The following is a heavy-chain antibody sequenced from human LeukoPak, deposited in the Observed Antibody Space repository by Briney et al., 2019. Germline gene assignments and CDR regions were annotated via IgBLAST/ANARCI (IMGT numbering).Heavy chain of an antibody. CDR3: ARRLTQYDCFDP. Sequence: SQTLSLTCAISGDSVSSNSVTWNWIRQSPSRGLEWLGRTYYRSTWYNDYAVSVRGRITVNPDTSKNQFSLHLNSVTPEDTAVYYCARRLTQYDCFDPWGQGILITVSS. V-gene: IGHV6-1*01. CDR1: GDSVSSNSVT. CDR2: TYYRSTWYN. J-gene: IGHJ5*02. D-gene: IGHD2-2*01.